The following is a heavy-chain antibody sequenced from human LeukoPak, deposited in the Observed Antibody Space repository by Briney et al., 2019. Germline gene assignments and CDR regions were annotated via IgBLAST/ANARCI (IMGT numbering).Heavy chain of an antibody. CDR3: AKDRAGYCSGGSCYSALDY. D-gene: IGHD2-15*01. Sequence: GGSLRLSCAASGFTFSSYVMSWVRQAPGKGLEWVSAISGSGGSTYYADSVKGRFTISRDNSKNTLYLQMNSLRAEDTAVYYCAKDRAGYCSGGSCYSALDYWGQGTLVTVSS. J-gene: IGHJ4*02. V-gene: IGHV3-23*01. CDR1: GFTFSSYV. CDR2: ISGSGGST.